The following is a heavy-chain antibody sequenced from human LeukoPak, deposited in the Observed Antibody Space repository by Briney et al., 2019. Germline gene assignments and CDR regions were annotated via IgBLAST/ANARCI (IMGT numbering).Heavy chain of an antibody. CDR1: GYTFTGYY. Sequence: ASVKVSCKASGYTFTGYYMHWVRQAPGQGLEWMGWINPNSGGTNYAQKFQGRVTMTRDTSISTAYMELSRLRSDDTAVYYCERDRYDPHIGSGRRMDVWGQGTTVTVSS. J-gene: IGHJ6*02. V-gene: IGHV1-2*02. CDR3: ERDRYDPHIGSGRRMDV. CDR2: INPNSGGT. D-gene: IGHD3-10*01.